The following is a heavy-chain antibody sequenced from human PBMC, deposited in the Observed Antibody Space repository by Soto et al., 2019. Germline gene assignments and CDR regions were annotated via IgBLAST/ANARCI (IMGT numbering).Heavy chain of an antibody. D-gene: IGHD7-27*01. J-gene: IGHJ6*03. CDR3: ARDGGLTGDSLDYYYYYMDV. CDR1: GFTFSSYG. Sequence: GGSLRLSCAASGFTFSSYGMHWVRQAPGKGLEWVAVIWYDGSNKYYADSVKGRFTISRDNSKNTLYLQMNSLRAEDTAVYYCARDGGLTGDSLDYYYYYMDVWGKGTTVTVSS. CDR2: IWYDGSNK. V-gene: IGHV3-33*01.